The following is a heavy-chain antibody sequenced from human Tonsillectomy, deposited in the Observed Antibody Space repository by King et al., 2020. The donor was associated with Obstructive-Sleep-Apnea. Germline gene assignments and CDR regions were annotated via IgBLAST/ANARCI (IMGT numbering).Heavy chain of an antibody. D-gene: IGHD3-10*01. CDR1: GFTFGDYA. CDR3: TRDMVRGVIITQRRFYCYGMDV. CDR2: IRSKAYGGTT. J-gene: IGHJ6*02. V-gene: IGHV3-49*03. Sequence: VQLVESGGGLVQPGRSLRLSCTASGFTFGDYAMSWFRQAPGKGLEWVGFIRSKAYGGTTEYAASVKGRFTISRDDSKSIAYLQMNSLKTEDTAVYYCTRDMVRGVIITQRRFYCYGMDVWGQGTTVTVSS.